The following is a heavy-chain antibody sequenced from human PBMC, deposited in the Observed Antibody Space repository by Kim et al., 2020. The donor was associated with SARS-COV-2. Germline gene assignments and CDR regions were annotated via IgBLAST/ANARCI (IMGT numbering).Heavy chain of an antibody. CDR2: T. V-gene: IGHV4-4*09. J-gene: IGHJ4*02. Sequence: TTYTPSLKSRVTISVDTSKNQFSLKLSSVTAADTAVYYCARYHPEYYFDYWGQGTLVTVSS. CDR3: ARYHPEYYFDY.